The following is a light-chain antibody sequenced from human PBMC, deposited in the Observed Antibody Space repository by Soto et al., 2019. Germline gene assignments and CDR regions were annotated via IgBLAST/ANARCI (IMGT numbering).Light chain of an antibody. Sequence: AIQITESPSSLSASXXXXXXXXXXASQGIGNALGWYQQKPGKPPKVLIYGASNLQSGVPPRFSGSGSGTDFTLAISSLQPEDSATYYCLQDINYPWTFGQGTKVDIK. CDR2: GAS. J-gene: IGKJ1*01. CDR3: LQDINYPWT. V-gene: IGKV1-6*01. CDR1: QGIGNA.